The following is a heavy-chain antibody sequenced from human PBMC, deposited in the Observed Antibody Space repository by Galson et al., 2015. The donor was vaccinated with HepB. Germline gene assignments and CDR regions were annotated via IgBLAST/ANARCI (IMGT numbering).Heavy chain of an antibody. CDR2: INPNSGGT. Sequence: SVKVSCKASAYTFTGHYMHWVRQAPGQGLEWMGRINPNSGGTNYAQKFQGRVTMTRDTSISTAYMELSRLRSDDTAVYYCARRVARGSGSYYFDYWGQGTLVTVSS. D-gene: IGHD3-10*01. CDR3: ARRVARGSGSYYFDY. CDR1: AYTFTGHY. J-gene: IGHJ4*02. V-gene: IGHV1-2*06.